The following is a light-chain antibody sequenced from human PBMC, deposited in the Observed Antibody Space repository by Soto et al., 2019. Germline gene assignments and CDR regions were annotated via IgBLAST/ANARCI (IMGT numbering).Light chain of an antibody. V-gene: IGKV1-39*01. CDR1: QNIRSY. J-gene: IGKJ1*01. CDR2: ATS. CDR3: QQGYSSRWT. Sequence: DIQMTQSPSFLSASVGDRVTITCRASQNIRSYLNWYQQKPGKAPQLLIYATSSLQTGVPSRFSASGPGTDFSLVISDLQPEDSATYYCQQGYSSRWTSGRGTKVEI.